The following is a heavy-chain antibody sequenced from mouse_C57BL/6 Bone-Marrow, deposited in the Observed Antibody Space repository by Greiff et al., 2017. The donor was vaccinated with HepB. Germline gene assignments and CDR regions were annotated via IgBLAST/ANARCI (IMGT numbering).Heavy chain of an antibody. CDR2: ISNKANGYTT. J-gene: IGHJ1*03. CDR3: ARYFTSWYFDV. V-gene: IGHV7-3*01. Sequence: EVQVVESGGGLVQPGGSLSLSCAASGFTFTDYYMSWVRQPPGKALEWLGFISNKANGYTTEYSASVKGRFTISRDHSPSLLYLQMNALRAEDSATYYCARYFTSWYFDVWGTGTTVTVSS. CDR1: GFTFTDYY. D-gene: IGHD1-1*01.